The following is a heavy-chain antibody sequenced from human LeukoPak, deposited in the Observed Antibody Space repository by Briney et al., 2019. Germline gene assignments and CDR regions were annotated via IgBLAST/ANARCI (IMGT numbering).Heavy chain of an antibody. D-gene: IGHD6-6*01. Sequence: GGSLRLSCSASGFTFSSHAVNWVRQPPGKGLEWVSSISGGGGTTYYADSVKGRFTISRDNSKSTLYLQMNSLRADDTAVYYCANGDAARPSEGLDYWGRGTLVTVSS. CDR2: ISGGGGTT. J-gene: IGHJ4*02. CDR1: GFTFSSHA. CDR3: ANGDAARPSEGLDY. V-gene: IGHV3-23*01.